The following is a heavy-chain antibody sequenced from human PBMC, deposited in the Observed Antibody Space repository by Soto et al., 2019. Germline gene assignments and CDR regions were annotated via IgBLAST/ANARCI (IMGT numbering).Heavy chain of an antibody. CDR3: ARHSNRNYGLYYFDY. J-gene: IGHJ4*02. CDR1: GGSISSGAYY. D-gene: IGHD4-4*01. V-gene: IGHV4-61*08. CDR2: IYYSGST. Sequence: SETLSLTCTVSGGSISSGAYYWSWIRQHPGKGLEWIGYIYYSGSTKYKPSLKSRVTISVDTSKNQFSLKVSSATAADTAVYYCARHSNRNYGLYYFDYWGLGALVTVSS.